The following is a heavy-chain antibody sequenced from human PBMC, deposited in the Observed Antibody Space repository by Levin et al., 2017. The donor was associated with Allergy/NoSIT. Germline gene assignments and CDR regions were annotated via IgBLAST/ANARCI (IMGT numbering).Heavy chain of an antibody. CDR3: ARDPLAVAVEWYFDG. J-gene: IGHJ4*02. Sequence: QSGGSLRLSCAASGFTFEDHAMHWVRHAPGKGLEWVSGISWNSGHIVYADSVKGRFTISRDNAKNSVYLQMNSLRTEDTAIYFCARDPLAVAVEWYFDGWGQGTLVTVSS. D-gene: IGHD6-19*01. CDR2: ISWNSGHI. CDR1: GFTFEDHA. V-gene: IGHV3-9*01.